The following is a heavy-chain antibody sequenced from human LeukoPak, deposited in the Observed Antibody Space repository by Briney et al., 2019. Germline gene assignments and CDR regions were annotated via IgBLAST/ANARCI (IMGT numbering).Heavy chain of an antibody. J-gene: IGHJ4*02. D-gene: IGHD6-13*01. CDR1: GYTFTSSY. V-gene: IGHV1-46*01. CDR2: INASAGST. CDR3: ARWAAAGTSGFAY. Sequence: GASVKVSCKASGYTFTSSYIHWVRQAPGQGRDWMGRINASAGSTSYAQKFQRTVTMTRDTSTSTVYMELSSMRSEDTAVYYCARWAAAGTSGFAYWGQGTLVTVSS.